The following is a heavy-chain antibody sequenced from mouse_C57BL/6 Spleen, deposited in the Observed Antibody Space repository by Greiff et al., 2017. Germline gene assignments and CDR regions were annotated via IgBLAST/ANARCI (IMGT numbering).Heavy chain of an antibody. J-gene: IGHJ4*01. CDR3: ARRRYYYGSSSYAMDY. V-gene: IGHV1-18*01. Sequence: EVQLQQSGPELVKPGASVKIPCKASGYTFTDYNMDWVKQSHGKSLEWIGDINPNNGGTIYNQKFKGKATLTVDKSSSTAYMVLRSLTSEDTAVDYCARRRYYYGSSSYAMDYWGQGTSVTVSS. D-gene: IGHD1-1*01. CDR2: INPNNGGT. CDR1: GYTFTDYN.